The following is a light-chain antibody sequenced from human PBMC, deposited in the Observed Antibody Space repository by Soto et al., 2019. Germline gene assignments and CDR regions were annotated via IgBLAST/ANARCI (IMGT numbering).Light chain of an antibody. CDR3: SSYTSSGTLV. Sequence: QSALTQPASVSGSPGQSITISCTGTSGDVGGYHYVSWYQQHPGKAPKLMIYDVSNRPSGVSNRFSGSKSGNTASLTISGLQAEDEADYYCSSYTSSGTLVFGGGTKLTVL. V-gene: IGLV2-14*01. CDR2: DVS. CDR1: SGDVGGYHY. J-gene: IGLJ2*01.